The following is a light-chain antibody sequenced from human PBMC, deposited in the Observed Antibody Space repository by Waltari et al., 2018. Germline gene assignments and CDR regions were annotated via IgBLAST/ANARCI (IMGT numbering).Light chain of an antibody. CDR2: AAS. Sequence: EIVLTHSPGTLSLSPGERATFSCRASQSVSRALAWYQQKPGQAPRLLIYAASTRATGVPDRFSGSGSGTDFSLTISRLDPEDFAVYYCQHYVNLPVTFGQGTKVEI. J-gene: IGKJ1*01. V-gene: IGKV3-20*01. CDR3: QHYVNLPVT. CDR1: QSVSRA.